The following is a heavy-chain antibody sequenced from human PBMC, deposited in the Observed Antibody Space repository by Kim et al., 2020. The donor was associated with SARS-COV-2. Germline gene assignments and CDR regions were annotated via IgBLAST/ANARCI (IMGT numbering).Heavy chain of an antibody. J-gene: IGHJ4*02. CDR1: GFTFSDYY. V-gene: IGHV3-11*03. CDR3: ARGAGNIVPEEY. CDR2: IIVRSQYT. D-gene: IGHD2-15*01. Sequence: GGSLRLSCQASGFTFSDYYMSWIRQAPGKGLEWVSYIIVRSQYTNYADSVKGRFTISRENAKNHLYLKMSSLRAEDTAGYFCARGAGNIVPEEYWGQG.